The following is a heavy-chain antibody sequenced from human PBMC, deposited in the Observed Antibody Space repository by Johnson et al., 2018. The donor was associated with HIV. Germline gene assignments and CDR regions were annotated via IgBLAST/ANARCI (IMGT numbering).Heavy chain of an antibody. Sequence: QMLLVESGGGLVKPGGSLRLSCAASGFTFSDYYMSWIRQAPGKGLEWVSYISSSGSTIYYADSVKGRFTISRDNAKNSLYLPMNSLRAEDTAVYYCAKEPAVGYSGSFSGGFDIWGQGTMVTVSS. V-gene: IGHV3-11*04. D-gene: IGHD1-26*01. J-gene: IGHJ3*02. CDR1: GFTFSDYY. CDR3: AKEPAVGYSGSFSGGFDI. CDR2: ISSSGSTI.